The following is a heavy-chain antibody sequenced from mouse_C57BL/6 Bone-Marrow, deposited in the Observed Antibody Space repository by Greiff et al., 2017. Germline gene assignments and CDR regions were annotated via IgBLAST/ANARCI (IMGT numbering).Heavy chain of an antibody. V-gene: IGHV3-6*01. J-gene: IGHJ3*01. D-gene: IGHD1-1*01. CDR1: GYSITSGYY. Sequence: EVKLQESGPGLVKPSQSLSLTCSVTGYSITSGYYWHWIRQFPGNKLEWMGYISYDGSTNYNPSLKNRISITLDTSKNQFFLKLNSVTTEDTATYYCARDLDYYGSSYGFAYWGQGTLVTVSA. CDR3: ARDLDYYGSSYGFAY. CDR2: ISYDGST.